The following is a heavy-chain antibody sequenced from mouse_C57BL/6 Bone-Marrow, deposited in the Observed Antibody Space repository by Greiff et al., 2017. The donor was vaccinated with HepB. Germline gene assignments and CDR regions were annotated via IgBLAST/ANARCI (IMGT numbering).Heavy chain of an antibody. Sequence: EVKLMESGGDLVKPGGSLKLSCAASGFTFSSYGMSWVRQTPDKRLEWVATIRSGGSYTYYPDSVKGRFTISRDNAKNTLYLQMSSLKSEDTAMYYCARNRRAYWGQGTLVTVSA. CDR3: ARNRRAY. CDR2: IRSGGSYT. V-gene: IGHV5-6*01. D-gene: IGHD2-14*01. CDR1: GFTFSSYG. J-gene: IGHJ3*01.